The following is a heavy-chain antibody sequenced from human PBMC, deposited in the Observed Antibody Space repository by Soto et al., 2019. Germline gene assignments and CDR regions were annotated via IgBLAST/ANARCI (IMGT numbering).Heavy chain of an antibody. V-gene: IGHV3-7*03. CDR2: IRPDGSET. D-gene: IGHD4-4*01. CDR3: AGWGGHDYNY. J-gene: IGHJ4*02. CDR1: GFTFTDFY. Sequence: EVQLVQSGGGLFQPGGSLRLACVGSGFTFTDFYMNWVRQAPGKGLEWVANIRPDGSETNYVESVKGRFTTSRDNAKNSLFLQMNRLRADYTAVYYCAGWGGHDYNYWGQGILVTVSS.